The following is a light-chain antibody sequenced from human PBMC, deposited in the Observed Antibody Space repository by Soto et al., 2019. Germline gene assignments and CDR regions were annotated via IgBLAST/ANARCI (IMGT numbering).Light chain of an antibody. J-gene: IGLJ1*01. Sequence: QSVLTQPASVSGSPGQSITISCSGTSSDVGAYTSVSWYQQHPGKAPKLMIYEVSNRPSGVSNRFSGSKSANTASLTISGRQADDEAHYYCTSYTSDNRSYVFGTGTKLTVL. V-gene: IGLV2-14*01. CDR1: SSDVGAYTS. CDR3: TSYTSDNRSYV. CDR2: EVS.